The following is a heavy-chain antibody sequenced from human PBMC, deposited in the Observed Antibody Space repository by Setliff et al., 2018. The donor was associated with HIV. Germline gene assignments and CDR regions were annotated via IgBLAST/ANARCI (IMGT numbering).Heavy chain of an antibody. Sequence: ASVKVSCKASGYTFTGYCMHWVRQAPGQGLEWMGWINPNSGGTNYAQKFQGRVTMTRDTSITTAYMELSRLRSDDTAVYYCARDGIAVAGTLPFDYWGQGTLVTVSS. V-gene: IGHV1-2*02. D-gene: IGHD6-19*01. CDR1: GYTFTGYC. CDR3: ARDGIAVAGTLPFDY. CDR2: INPNSGGT. J-gene: IGHJ4*02.